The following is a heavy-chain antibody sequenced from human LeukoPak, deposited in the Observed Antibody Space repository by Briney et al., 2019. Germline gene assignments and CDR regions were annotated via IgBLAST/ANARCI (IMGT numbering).Heavy chain of an antibody. D-gene: IGHD3-16*01. CDR3: ARAPRGGDYYYYMDV. Sequence: ASVKVSCKASGYTFTDYYMHWVRQAPGQGLEWMGWINPNSGDTNYAQKFQGRVTMTRDTSISTAYMELSRLRSDDTAVYYCARAPRGGDYYYYMDVWGKGTTVTISS. CDR1: GYTFTDYY. V-gene: IGHV1-2*02. CDR2: INPNSGDT. J-gene: IGHJ6*03.